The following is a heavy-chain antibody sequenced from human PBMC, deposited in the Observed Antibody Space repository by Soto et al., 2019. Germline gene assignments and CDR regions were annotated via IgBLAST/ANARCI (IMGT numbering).Heavy chain of an antibody. V-gene: IGHV2-5*02. CDR3: AHRTTTVTWWFDP. J-gene: IGHJ5*02. CDR1: GFSLTASGVG. D-gene: IGHD4-17*01. CDR2: IYWDDDK. Sequence: QITLKESGPPLVKPTQTLTLTCTFSGFSLTASGVGVGWIRQPPGKALEWLALIYWDDDKRYSPCLKSRLTITKNTPKNQAALTMTNMDPADTATYFCAHRTTTVTWWFDPRGQGTLVTVSS.